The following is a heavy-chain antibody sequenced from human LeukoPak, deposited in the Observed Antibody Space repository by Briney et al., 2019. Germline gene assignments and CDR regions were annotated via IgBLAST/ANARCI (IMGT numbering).Heavy chain of an antibody. V-gene: IGHV3-30*02. CDR3: ARVRGASSSSWYFDY. CDR1: GFTFTAHG. D-gene: IGHD6-13*01. CDR2: IRYDGSYQ. J-gene: IGHJ4*02. Sequence: PGGSLRLSCAASGFTFTAHGMDWVRQAPGKGLEWEATIRYDGSYQWYAESVKGRFTISRDNSKNTLYLQMNSLRAEDTAVYYCARVRGASSSSWYFDYWGQGTLVTVSS.